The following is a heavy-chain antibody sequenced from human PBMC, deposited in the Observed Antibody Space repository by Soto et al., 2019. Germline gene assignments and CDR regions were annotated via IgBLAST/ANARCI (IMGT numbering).Heavy chain of an antibody. CDR2: IKSKTDGGTT. J-gene: IGHJ5*02. CDR1: GFIFSDAW. CDR3: ATDRS. Sequence: EVQLVESGGGLVQSGGSLRLSCAASGFIFSDAWMSWVRQAPGKGLEWVGRIKSKTDGGTTDYAAPVKGRFTISRDDSKTTLYLQMHSLKIEDTAVYYCATDRSWGQGTLVTVSS. V-gene: IGHV3-15*01.